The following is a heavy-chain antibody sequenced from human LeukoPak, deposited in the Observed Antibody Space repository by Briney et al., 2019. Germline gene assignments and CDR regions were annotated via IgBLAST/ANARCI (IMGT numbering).Heavy chain of an antibody. V-gene: IGHV4-38-2*01. CDR3: ARMIWGQTALDY. D-gene: IGHD3-16*01. Sequence: SETLSLTCAVSGYSISRGYYWGWIRRPPGKGLEWIGSIYPSGTTYYNPSLKSRVTISVDTSKNQFSLKLSSVTAADTAVYYCARMIWGQTALDYWGQGTLVTVSS. CDR1: GYSISRGYY. J-gene: IGHJ4*02. CDR2: IYPSGTT.